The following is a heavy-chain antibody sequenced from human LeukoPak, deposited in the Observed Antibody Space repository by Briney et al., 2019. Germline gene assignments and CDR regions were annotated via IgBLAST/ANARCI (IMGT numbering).Heavy chain of an antibody. CDR1: GFTFSSYA. V-gene: IGHV3-23*01. J-gene: IGHJ4*02. Sequence: GGSLRLSCAASGFTFSSYAMSWVRQAPGKGLERVSAISGSGGSTYYADSVKGRFTISRDNSKNTLYLQMNSLRAEDTAVYYCAKGHSSGWYYFDYWGQGTLVTVSS. CDR2: ISGSGGST. D-gene: IGHD6-19*01. CDR3: AKGHSSGWYYFDY.